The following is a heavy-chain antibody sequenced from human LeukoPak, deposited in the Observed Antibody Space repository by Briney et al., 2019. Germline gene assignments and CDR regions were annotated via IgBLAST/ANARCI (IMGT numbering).Heavy chain of an antibody. CDR1: GGTFSSYA. D-gene: IGHD2-21*02. J-gene: IGHJ3*02. CDR3: ARDVTSIVVVTANYGDQIGVAFDI. V-gene: IGHV1-69*05. CDR2: IIPLFGST. Sequence: SVQVSCKASGGTFSSYAISWVRQAPGQGLEWMGGIIPLFGSTNYAQKFQGRVTITTDESTSTAYMELSSLRSEDTAVYYCARDVTSIVVVTANYGDQIGVAFDIWGQGTMVTVTS.